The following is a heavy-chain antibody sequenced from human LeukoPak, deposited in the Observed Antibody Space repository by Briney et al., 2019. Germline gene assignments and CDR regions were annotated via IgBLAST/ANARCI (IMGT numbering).Heavy chain of an antibody. CDR2: IIPIFGTA. CDR1: GGTFSSYA. D-gene: IGHD3-10*01. CDR3: ARVRGSGSYFDY. Sequence: GSSVKLSCKASGGTFSSYAISWVRQAPGQGLEWMGGIIPIFGTANYAQKFQGRVTITADESTSTAYMELSSLRSEDTAVYYCARVRGSGSYFDYWGQGTLVPVFS. V-gene: IGHV1-69*01. J-gene: IGHJ4*02.